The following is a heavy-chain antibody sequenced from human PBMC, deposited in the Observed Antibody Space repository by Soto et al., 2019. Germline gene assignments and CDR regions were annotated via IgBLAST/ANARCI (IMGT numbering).Heavy chain of an antibody. CDR2: ISYDDSNK. J-gene: IGHJ4*02. D-gene: IGHD3-10*01. CDR1: GFSFSRYG. CDR3: AKDLIIYGFGGYFDY. Sequence: QVQLVESGGGVVQPGKSLRLSCAASGFSFSRYGMHWVRQAPGKGLAWVAFISYDDSNKYYAGSVNGRFTISRDSSKNTLSLQMNSLRAEDTAVYYCAKDLIIYGFGGYFDYWGQGSLVTVSS. V-gene: IGHV3-30*18.